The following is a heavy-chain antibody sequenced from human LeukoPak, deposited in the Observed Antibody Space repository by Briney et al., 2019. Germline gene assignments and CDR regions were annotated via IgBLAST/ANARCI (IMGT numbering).Heavy chain of an antibody. V-gene: IGHV3-23*01. D-gene: IGHD2-2*01. CDR2: ITGGGEST. CDR3: AKNIRDQLLSGFNY. CDR1: GFTFEASA. J-gene: IGHJ4*02. Sequence: GWSLRLSCAASGFTFEASAMSWVRHAPGKGLEWVAVITGGGESTYYADSVKGRFTISRDNSKKTLFLQVNSLRAEDTAVYFCAKNIRDQLLSGFNYWGQGIVVTVSS.